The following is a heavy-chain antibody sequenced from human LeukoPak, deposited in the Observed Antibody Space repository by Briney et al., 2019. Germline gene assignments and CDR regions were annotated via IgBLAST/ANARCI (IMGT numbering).Heavy chain of an antibody. V-gene: IGHV3-23*01. CDR1: GFTFSSFA. CDR2: VSGGGINT. J-gene: IGHJ3*02. Sequence: GGSLRLSCAASGFTFSSFAMSWVRQAPGKGREWVSVVSGGGINTDYADSVRGRFSISRDNSKNTLYLQLNSLRAEERAVYCCAKDKVATNLGSAFDSWGQGTMVTVSS. CDR3: AKDKVATNLGSAFDS. D-gene: IGHD5-12*01.